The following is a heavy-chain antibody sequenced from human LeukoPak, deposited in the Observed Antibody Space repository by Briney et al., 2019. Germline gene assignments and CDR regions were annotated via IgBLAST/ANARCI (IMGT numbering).Heavy chain of an antibody. D-gene: IGHD2-15*01. CDR1: GYTFTGYY. V-gene: IGHV1-18*04. Sequence: ASVKVSCKASGYTFTGYYMHWVRQAPGQGLEWMGWISAYNGNTNYAQKLQGRVTMTTDTSTSTAYMELRSLRSDDTAVYYCARVGVADDAFDIWGQGTMVTVSS. J-gene: IGHJ3*02. CDR2: ISAYNGNT. CDR3: ARVGVADDAFDI.